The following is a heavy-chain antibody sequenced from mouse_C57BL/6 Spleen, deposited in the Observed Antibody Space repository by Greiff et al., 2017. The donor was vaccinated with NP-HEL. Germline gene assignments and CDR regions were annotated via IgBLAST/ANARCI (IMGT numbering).Heavy chain of an antibody. CDR2: ISDGGSYT. J-gene: IGHJ2*01. D-gene: IGHD2-2*01. CDR3: AREGSTMVTTGGFDY. Sequence: EVQGVESGGGLVKPGGSLKLSCAASGFTFSSYAMSWVRQTPEKRLEWVATISDGGSYTYYPDNVKGRFTISRDNAKNNLYLQMSHLKSEDTAMYYCAREGSTMVTTGGFDYWGQGTTLTVSS. V-gene: IGHV5-4*01. CDR1: GFTFSSYA.